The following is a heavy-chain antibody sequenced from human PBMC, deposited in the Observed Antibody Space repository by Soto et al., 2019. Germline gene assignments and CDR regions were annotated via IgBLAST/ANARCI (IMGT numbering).Heavy chain of an antibody. J-gene: IGHJ4*02. V-gene: IGHV4-28*01. CDR3: VRKESRPAANWN. Sequence: PSENLSLTCAVSGFSVGSNNWLGWIRQPPGKGLEYIGNIYYTGSTDYNPSLKSRVALSLDGAKNKFSLRLSSVNAEDTAIYYCVRKESRPAANWNWGQGVLVT. D-gene: IGHD6-25*01. CDR2: IYYTGST. CDR1: GFSVGSNNW.